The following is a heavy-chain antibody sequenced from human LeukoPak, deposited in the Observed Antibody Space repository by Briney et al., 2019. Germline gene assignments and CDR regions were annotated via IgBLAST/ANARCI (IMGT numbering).Heavy chain of an antibody. CDR1: GFTFSSYS. J-gene: IGHJ4*02. D-gene: IGHD5-24*01. CDR3: ARAANDGYNTILDY. CDR2: ISSGSRYI. Sequence: GGSLRLSCAASGFTFSSYSMNWVRQAPGKWLEWVSSISSGSRYIYYAESVKGRLTISRDNAKNSLYLQMNSLRAEDTAVYYCARAANDGYNTILDYWGQGTLVTVSS. V-gene: IGHV3-21*01.